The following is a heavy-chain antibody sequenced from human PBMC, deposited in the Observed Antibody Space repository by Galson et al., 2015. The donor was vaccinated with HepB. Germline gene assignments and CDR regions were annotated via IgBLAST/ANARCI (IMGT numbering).Heavy chain of an antibody. J-gene: IGHJ6*02. D-gene: IGHD3-3*01. CDR2: ISYDAFNK. V-gene: IGHV3-30*18. CDR3: AKGEAYYDSSAQGSYDMDV. Sequence: SLRLSCAASGFIFGSFGMPWVRQAPGKGLEWVAFISYDAFNKYYADSVKGRFTISRDVSKNALYLQMNSLRAEATAGYYCAKGEAYYDSSAQGSYDMDVWGQGTTVTVSS. CDR1: GFIFGSFG.